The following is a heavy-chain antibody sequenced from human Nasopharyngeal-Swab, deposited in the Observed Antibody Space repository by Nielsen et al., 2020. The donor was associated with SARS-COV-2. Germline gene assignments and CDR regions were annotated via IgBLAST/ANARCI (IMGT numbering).Heavy chain of an antibody. CDR1: GFTFNIYA. V-gene: IGHV3-23*01. J-gene: IGHJ6*02. Sequence: GESLKISCIASGFTFNIYAMAWVRRTPGRGLQWVSGISASGGSTYYTDSVKGRFAVSRDNSRNTLYLQMHSLRVEDTAVYYCARDALPNYYGSGNYYYYGMDVWGQGTTVTVSS. CDR2: ISASGGST. D-gene: IGHD3-10*01. CDR3: ARDALPNYYGSGNYYYYGMDV.